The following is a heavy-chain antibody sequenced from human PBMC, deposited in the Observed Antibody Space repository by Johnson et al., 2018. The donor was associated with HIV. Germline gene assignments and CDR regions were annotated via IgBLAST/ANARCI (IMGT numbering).Heavy chain of an antibody. CDR2: IYSGGST. Sequence: VQLVESGGGVVRPGGSLRLSCAASGFTFSSYWMSWVRQAPGKGLEWVSVIYSGGSTYYADSVKGRFTISRDNSKNTLYLQMNSLRAEDTAVYYCAKDTGAYYYDSSGYWDAFDIWGQGTMVTVSS. V-gene: IGHV3-66*01. CDR3: AKDTGAYYYDSSGYWDAFDI. J-gene: IGHJ3*02. CDR1: GFTFSSYW. D-gene: IGHD3-22*01.